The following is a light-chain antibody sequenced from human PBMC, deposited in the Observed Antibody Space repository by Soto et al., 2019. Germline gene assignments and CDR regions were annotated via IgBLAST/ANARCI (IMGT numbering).Light chain of an antibody. J-gene: IGKJ5*01. Sequence: DIQMTQSPSSLSASVGDRVTITCRASQTISGYLNWYQQKPGKAPKLLIYAASSLQSGVPSRFSGSGSGTDFTLAITTLQPEDVATYYCQQSYNSPITFGQGTRLEIK. V-gene: IGKV1-39*01. CDR1: QTISGY. CDR3: QQSYNSPIT. CDR2: AAS.